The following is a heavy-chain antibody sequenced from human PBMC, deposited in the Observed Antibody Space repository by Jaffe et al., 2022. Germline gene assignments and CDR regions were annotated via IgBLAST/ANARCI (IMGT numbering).Heavy chain of an antibody. CDR2: INAGNGNT. J-gene: IGHJ4*02. D-gene: IGHD2-15*01. CDR1: GYTFTSYA. CDR3: ARGALSWFRCSGGSCYPDY. Sequence: QVQLVQSGAEVKKPGASVKVSCKASGYTFTSYAMHWVRQAPGQRLEWMGWINAGNGNTKYSQKFQGRVTITRDTSASTAYMELSSLRSEDTAVYYCARGALSWFRCSGGSCYPDYWGQGTLVTVSS. V-gene: IGHV1-3*01.